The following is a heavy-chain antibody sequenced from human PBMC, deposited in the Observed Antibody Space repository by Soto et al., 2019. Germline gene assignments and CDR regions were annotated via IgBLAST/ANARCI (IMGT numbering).Heavy chain of an antibody. CDR2: ISAYNGNT. CDR1: GYTFTSYG. CDR3: ARDSVSTTVTYSYYYYYGMDV. D-gene: IGHD4-17*01. J-gene: IGHJ6*02. Sequence: GSVKVSCKASGYTFTSYGISWVRQAPGQGLEWMGWISAYNGNTNYAQKLQGRVTMTTDTSTSTAYMELRSLRSDDTAVYYCARDSVSTTVTYSYYYYYGMDVWGQGTTVTVSS. V-gene: IGHV1-18*04.